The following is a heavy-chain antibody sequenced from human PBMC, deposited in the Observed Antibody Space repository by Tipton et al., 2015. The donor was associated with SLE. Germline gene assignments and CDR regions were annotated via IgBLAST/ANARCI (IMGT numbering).Heavy chain of an antibody. V-gene: IGHV4-34*01. Sequence: LRLSCAASGFTFSSYWMSWVRQALGKGLEWIGEINHSGSTNYNPSLKSRVTISVDTSKNQFSLKLSSVTAADTAVYYCARDPSMREAFDIWGQGTMVTVSS. CDR2: INHSGST. CDR1: GFTFSSYW. CDR3: ARDPSMREAFDI. J-gene: IGHJ3*02. D-gene: IGHD2/OR15-2a*01.